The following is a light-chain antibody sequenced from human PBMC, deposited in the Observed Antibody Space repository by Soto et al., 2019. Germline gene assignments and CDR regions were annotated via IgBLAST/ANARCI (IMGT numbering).Light chain of an antibody. CDR1: QGISNY. Sequence: AIRLTQSPSSLSASPGERXPIXWRASQGISNYLAWYQQKPGKAPKLLIYAASTLDAGVPSRFSGSGSGTDFTLTISNLQSEDFATYHCQHYYSYPLSFAGGTKVDIK. CDR3: QHYYSYPLS. CDR2: AAS. J-gene: IGKJ4*01. V-gene: IGKV1-8*01.